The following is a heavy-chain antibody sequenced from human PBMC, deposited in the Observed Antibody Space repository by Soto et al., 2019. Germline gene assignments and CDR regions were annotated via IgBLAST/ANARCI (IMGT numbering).Heavy chain of an antibody. V-gene: IGHV3-74*01. CDR1: GFTFSSYW. J-gene: IGHJ4*02. D-gene: IGHD2-15*01. Sequence: GGSLRLSFAASGFTFSSYWMHWFRQAPGKGLVWVSRINSDGSSTSYADSVKGRFTISRDNAKNTLYLQMNSLRAEDTAVYYCARDHFLEDLGYCSGGSCYAYYFDYWGQGTLVTVSS. CDR3: ARDHFLEDLGYCSGGSCYAYYFDY. CDR2: INSDGSST.